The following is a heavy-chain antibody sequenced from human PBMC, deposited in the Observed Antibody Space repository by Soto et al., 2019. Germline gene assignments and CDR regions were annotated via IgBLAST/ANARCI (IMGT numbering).Heavy chain of an antibody. D-gene: IGHD6-13*01. CDR1: GGTFSSYA. CDR3: ARDKVAEAFD. V-gene: IGHV1-69*13. Sequence: GASLKVSCKASGGTFSSYASSWVRQAPGQGLEWMGGIIPIFGTANYAQKFQGRVTITADESTSTAYMELSSLRSEDTAVYYCARDKVAEAFDWGQGTLVTVSS. J-gene: IGHJ4*02. CDR2: IIPIFGTA.